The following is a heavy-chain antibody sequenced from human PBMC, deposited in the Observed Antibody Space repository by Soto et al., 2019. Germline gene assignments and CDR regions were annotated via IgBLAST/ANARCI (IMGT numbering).Heavy chain of an antibody. Sequence: AETLPLACTFSVGSIHTFYWSWVRQPAGKGLDLIGRIFSSGSTSFNPSLESRVAMSVDTSKNHCSLNLSSVTAADMAVYYCARKGSYSADNFAHGIQLWSFDFWGQGAMVTVSS. D-gene: IGHD5-18*01. J-gene: IGHJ4*02. CDR3: ARKGSYSADNFAHGIQLWSFDF. V-gene: IGHV4-4*07. CDR2: IFSSGST. CDR1: VGSIHTFY.